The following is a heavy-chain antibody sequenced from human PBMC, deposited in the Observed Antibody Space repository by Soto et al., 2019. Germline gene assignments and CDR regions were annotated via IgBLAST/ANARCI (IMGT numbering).Heavy chain of an antibody. D-gene: IGHD6-25*01. V-gene: IGHV3-21*01. Sequence: GGSXRLSCASSGLTVRSFAMNWVRKDTGKGLEWVSTISSNSAYIYYTDALRGRFTIYRDNAKKSLHLQMNSLRAEETAVYYCKRDAPRESSARRCLDTWGQGTLVTVSS. CDR1: GLTVRSFA. CDR3: KRDAPRESSARRCLDT. CDR2: ISSNSAYI. J-gene: IGHJ5*02.